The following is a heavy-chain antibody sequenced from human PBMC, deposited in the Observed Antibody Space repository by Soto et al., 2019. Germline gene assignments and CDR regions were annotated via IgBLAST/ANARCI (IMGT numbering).Heavy chain of an antibody. J-gene: IGHJ4*02. D-gene: IGHD3-9*01. CDR3: ARGPGGILTGSLGY. Sequence: ASVKVSCTASGGTFSSYAISWVRQAPGQGLEWMGGIIPIFGTANYAQKFQGRVTITADESTSTAYMELSSLRSEDTAVYYCARGPGGILTGSLGYWGQGTLVTVSS. V-gene: IGHV1-69*13. CDR2: IIPIFGTA. CDR1: GGTFSSYA.